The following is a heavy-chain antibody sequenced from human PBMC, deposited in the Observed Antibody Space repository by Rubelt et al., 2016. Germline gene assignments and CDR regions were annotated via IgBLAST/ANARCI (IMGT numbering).Heavy chain of an antibody. Sequence: QVHLQQWGAGLLKPSETLSLTCAVYGGSFSGYYWSWIRQPPGKGMAWLGEINHSGNTNYNPSLKSRVTISVDTSETQFSLELSSVTAADTAVYYCARGLAAGCHMDVWGKGTTVTVSS. CDR1: GGSFSGYY. V-gene: IGHV4-34*02. J-gene: IGHJ6*03. CDR3: ARGLAAGCHMDV. CDR2: INHSGNT. D-gene: IGHD2-8*01.